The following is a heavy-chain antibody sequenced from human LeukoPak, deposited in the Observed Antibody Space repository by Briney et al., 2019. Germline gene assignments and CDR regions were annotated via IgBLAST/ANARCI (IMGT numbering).Heavy chain of an antibody. D-gene: IGHD1-14*01. J-gene: IGHJ4*02. Sequence: ASVKVSCKASGYRFIGYNIDWVRQAPGRRPEWMGRINAENGDTKYSEKFQGRVTITTDTVASTSYMELSSLRSEDTAVYYCARDQYNVIDSWGQGTLVTVSS. V-gene: IGHV1-3*01. CDR1: GYRFIGYN. CDR3: ARDQYNVIDS. CDR2: INAENGDT.